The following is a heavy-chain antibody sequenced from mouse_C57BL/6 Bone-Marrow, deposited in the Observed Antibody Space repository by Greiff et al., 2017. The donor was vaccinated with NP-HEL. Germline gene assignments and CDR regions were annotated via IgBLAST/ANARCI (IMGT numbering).Heavy chain of an antibody. D-gene: IGHD2-1*01. CDR3: ARDLLWYLFDY. CDR2: IDPSDSYT. J-gene: IGHJ2*01. CDR1: GYTFTSYW. V-gene: IGHV1-50*01. Sequence: QVQLKQPGAELVKPGASVKLSCKASGYTFTSYWMQWVKQRPGQGLEWIGEIDPSDSYTNYNQKFKGKATLTVDTSSSTAYMQLSSLTSEDSAVYYCARDLLWYLFDYWGQGTTLTVSS.